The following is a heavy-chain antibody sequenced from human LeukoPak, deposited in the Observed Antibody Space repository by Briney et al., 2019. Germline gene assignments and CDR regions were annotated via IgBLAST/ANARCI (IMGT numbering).Heavy chain of an antibody. CDR1: GYSFTSYW. CDR2: IDPSDSYT. CDR3: ARHTLLHNFDY. Sequence: GASLMISCKSSGYSFTSYWISWVREMREKRLEWVGRIDPSDSYTNYSPSFQGHVTISADKSISTAYLQWSSLKASDTAMYYCARHTLLHNFDYWGQGTLVTVSS. D-gene: IGHD4-11*01. V-gene: IGHV5-10-1*01. J-gene: IGHJ4*02.